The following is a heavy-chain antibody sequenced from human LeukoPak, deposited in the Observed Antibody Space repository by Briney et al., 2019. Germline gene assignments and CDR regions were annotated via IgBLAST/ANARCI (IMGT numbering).Heavy chain of an antibody. V-gene: IGHV1-46*01. CDR3: AKFYGHGDYVEYYFDY. Sequence: ASVKVSCKASGYTFTSYYMHWVRQAPGQGLEWMGIINPSGGSTSYAQKFQGRVTMTRDTSTSTVYMELSSLRSEDTAVYYCAKFYGHGDYVEYYFDYWGQGTLVTVSS. CDR1: GYTFTSYY. J-gene: IGHJ4*02. D-gene: IGHD4-17*01. CDR2: INPSGGST.